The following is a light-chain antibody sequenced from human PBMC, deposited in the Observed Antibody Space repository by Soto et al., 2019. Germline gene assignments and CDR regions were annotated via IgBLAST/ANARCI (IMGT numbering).Light chain of an antibody. CDR1: QGISTN. CDR3: QQSYSSLYT. Sequence: DIQMTQSPSSLSASVGDRVTITCRASQGISTNLSWSQQKPGQAPKHLIHAASSLQSGVPSRYSGSGSGTDLTLTLSSLKPEDFAVYYCQQSYSSLYTFGQGTNLEI. CDR2: AAS. J-gene: IGKJ2*01. V-gene: IGKV1-39*01.